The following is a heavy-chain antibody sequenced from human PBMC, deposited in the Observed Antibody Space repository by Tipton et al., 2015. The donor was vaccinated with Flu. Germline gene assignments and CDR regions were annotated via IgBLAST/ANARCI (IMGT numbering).Heavy chain of an antibody. V-gene: IGHV4-34*01. D-gene: IGHD6-13*01. CDR3: ASQYSSSWYAAFDI. Sequence: GLVKPSETLSLTCAVYGGSFSGYYWSWIRQPPGKGLEWIGEINHSGSTNYNPSLKSRVTISVDTSKNQFSLKLSSVTAADTAVYYCASQYSSSWYAAFDIWGQGKMVTVSS. J-gene: IGHJ3*02. CDR1: GGSFSGYY. CDR2: INHSGST.